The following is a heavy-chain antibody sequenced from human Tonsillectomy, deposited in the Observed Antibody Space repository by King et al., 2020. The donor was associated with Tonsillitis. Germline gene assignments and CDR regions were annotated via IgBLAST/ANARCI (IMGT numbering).Heavy chain of an antibody. D-gene: IGHD6-13*01. Sequence: VQLVESGGGLVQPGGSLRLSCAASGFTFRNYAMTWVRQAPGKGLEWVSAISDRGHTTYYADSVKGRFTISRDNSKNTLSLQVNSLRADVTAVYFCAKGGFGAASSWLDCWGQGTLVTVSS. CDR1: GFTFRNYA. V-gene: IGHV3-23*04. J-gene: IGHJ4*02. CDR2: ISDRGHTT. CDR3: AKGGFGAASSWLDC.